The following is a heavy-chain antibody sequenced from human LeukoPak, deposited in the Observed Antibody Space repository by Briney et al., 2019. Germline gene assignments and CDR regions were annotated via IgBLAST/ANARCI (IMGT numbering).Heavy chain of an antibody. V-gene: IGHV3-48*02. CDR2: ISSGSSTI. CDR1: GFTFSSFS. Sequence: GGSLRLSCAASGFTFSSFSMNWVRQAPGKGLEWVSHISSGSSTIFYADSVKGRFTISRDDAKNSLYLQVNSRRDGDTAVYYCVRGEDFLSRQEYYYYGMDVWGQGTTVTVSS. D-gene: IGHD3-3*01. CDR3: VRGEDFLSRQEYYYYGMDV. J-gene: IGHJ6*02.